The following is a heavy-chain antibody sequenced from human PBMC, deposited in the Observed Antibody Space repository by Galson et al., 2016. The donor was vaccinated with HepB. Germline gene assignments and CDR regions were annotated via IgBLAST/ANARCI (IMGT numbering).Heavy chain of an antibody. D-gene: IGHD1-1*01. CDR3: AKDAKRMPTGNGGIYDY. J-gene: IGHJ4*02. V-gene: IGHV3-23*01. Sequence: SLRLSCAASGILFSPYAMNWVRQAPGKGLEWVSTISGSGDNTFHAESVKGRFTISRDNPRNTLFLQMNSLTAEDTAVYYCAKDAKRMPTGNGGIYDYWGQGTLVTVSS. CDR2: ISGSGDNT. CDR1: GILFSPYA.